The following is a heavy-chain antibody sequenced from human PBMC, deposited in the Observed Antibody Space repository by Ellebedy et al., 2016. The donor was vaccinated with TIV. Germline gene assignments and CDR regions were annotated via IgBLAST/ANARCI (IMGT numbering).Heavy chain of an antibody. D-gene: IGHD3-10*01. CDR3: ASRGVAVQGADY. Sequence: GESLKISCAASGITSSSDWRHLVRQAPGKGLVWVSLINSDGSRTTYSDSVKGRFTISRENTKNTLDLQMNRLRADDTAVYYCASRGVAVQGADYWGQGTLVTVSS. CDR1: GITSSSDW. V-gene: IGHV3-74*01. CDR2: INSDGSRT. J-gene: IGHJ4*02.